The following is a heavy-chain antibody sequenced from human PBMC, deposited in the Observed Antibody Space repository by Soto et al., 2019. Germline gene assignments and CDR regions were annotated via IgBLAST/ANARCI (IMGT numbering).Heavy chain of an antibody. V-gene: IGHV1-18*01. CDR2: ISAYSGNT. D-gene: IGHD3-22*01. CDR3: ARLKFTYYYDTSGSGAFDM. CDR1: AFTFNSYR. Sequence: ASVKVSCKTSAFTFNSYRFTWVRQAPGQGLEWMGWISAYSGNTNYAQKLQGRLTMTTDTSTSTAYMELRSLRSDDTAVYYCARLKFTYYYDTSGSGAFDMWGQGTMVTVSS. J-gene: IGHJ3*02.